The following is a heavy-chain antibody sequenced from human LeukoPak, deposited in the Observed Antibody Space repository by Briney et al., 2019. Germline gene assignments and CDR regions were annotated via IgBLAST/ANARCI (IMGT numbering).Heavy chain of an antibody. CDR2: INPNSGGT. CDR3: ARDQYYGSGSSAMDV. Sequence: ASVKVSCKASGYTFTGYYMHWARQAPGQGLEWMGWINPNSGGTNYAQKFQGWVTMTRDTSISTAYMELSRLRSDDTAVYYCARDQYYGSGSSAMDVWGKGTTVTVSS. J-gene: IGHJ6*04. D-gene: IGHD3-10*01. CDR1: GYTFTGYY. V-gene: IGHV1-2*04.